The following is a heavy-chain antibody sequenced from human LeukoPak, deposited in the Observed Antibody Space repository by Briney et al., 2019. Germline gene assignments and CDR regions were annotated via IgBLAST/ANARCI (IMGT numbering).Heavy chain of an antibody. J-gene: IGHJ4*02. Sequence: ASVKVSCKASGYTFSGYYMHWVRQAPGQGLEWMGLINPNSGGTNYAQKFQGRVTMTRDTSISTAYMELSRLRSDDTAVYYCASPGGDYARLFRYWGQGTLVTVSS. CDR2: INPNSGGT. CDR1: GYTFSGYY. V-gene: IGHV1-2*06. D-gene: IGHD4-17*01. CDR3: ASPGGDYARLFRY.